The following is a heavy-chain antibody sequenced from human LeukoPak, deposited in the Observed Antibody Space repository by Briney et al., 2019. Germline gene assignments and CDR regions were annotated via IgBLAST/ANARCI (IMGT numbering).Heavy chain of an antibody. J-gene: IGHJ3*02. CDR3: ARSDGYGLVGI. CDR2: TYSSGST. D-gene: IGHD3-10*01. V-gene: IGHV4-39*07. CDR1: GASINSGSNY. Sequence: SETLSLTCRVSGASINSGSNYWGWIRQPRGKTLEWIGSTYSSGSTYYNPSLKSRVIIIIDTPKNHFSLTLSSVTAADTAVYYCARSDGYGLVGIWGQGTMVTVSS.